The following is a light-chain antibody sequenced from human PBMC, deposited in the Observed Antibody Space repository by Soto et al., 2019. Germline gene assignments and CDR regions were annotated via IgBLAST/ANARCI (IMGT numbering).Light chain of an antibody. CDR1: QSLLHSNGYNY. CDR3: TQALQTPNT. V-gene: IGKV2-28*01. CDR2: LGS. Sequence: IMMTQSPLSLPVTPGEPASISCRSSQSLLHSNGYNYFDWYLHQPAQSPQFLFYLGSNRASGVPDSFSGSGSGTYFTLKISRVEAEDVGLYYCTQALQTPNTFGQGTRLEIK. J-gene: IGKJ5*01.